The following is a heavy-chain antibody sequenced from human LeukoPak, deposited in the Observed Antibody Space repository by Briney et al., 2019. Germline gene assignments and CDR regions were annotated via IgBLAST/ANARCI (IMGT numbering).Heavy chain of an antibody. J-gene: IGHJ4*02. CDR3: ALGYCINGVCYGLDY. CDR1: GGSISSYF. CDR2: IYYSGST. Sequence: SETLSLTCTISGGSISSYFWTWIRQPPGKGLEWIGYIYYSGSTMYNPSLKSRVTISVDTSKKQFSLKLRSVTAADTAVYYCALGYCINGVCYGLDYWGQGTLVTVSS. D-gene: IGHD2-8*01. V-gene: IGHV4-59*01.